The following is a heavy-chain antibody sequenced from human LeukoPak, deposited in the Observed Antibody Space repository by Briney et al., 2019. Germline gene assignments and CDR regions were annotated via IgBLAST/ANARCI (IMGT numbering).Heavy chain of an antibody. CDR3: AKTVTMYYYYYYMDV. V-gene: IGHV3-23*01. D-gene: IGHD4-11*01. J-gene: IGHJ6*03. CDR2: ISGSGRST. Sequence: GGSLRLSCAASGFTFSSYAMSWVRQAPGKGLEWVSAISGSGRSTYYADSVKGRFTISRDNSKNTLYLQMNSLRAEDTAVYYCAKTVTMYYYYYYMDVWGKGTTVTVSS. CDR1: GFTFSSYA.